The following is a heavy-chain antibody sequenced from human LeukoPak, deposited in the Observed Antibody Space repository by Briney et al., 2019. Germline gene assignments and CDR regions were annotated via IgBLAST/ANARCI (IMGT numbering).Heavy chain of an antibody. CDR2: ISGSGGTT. D-gene: IGHD3-16*01. V-gene: IGHV3-23*01. Sequence: GGSLRLSCAASGFPFRSHAMSWVRQAPEKGLEWVSAISGSGGTTYYADSVKGRFTISRDNSNSTLHLQMNSLTAEDTAVYCGANVVSWPSFYYWGQGTLVTVSS. CDR1: GFPFRSHA. J-gene: IGHJ4*02. CDR3: ANVVSWPSFYY.